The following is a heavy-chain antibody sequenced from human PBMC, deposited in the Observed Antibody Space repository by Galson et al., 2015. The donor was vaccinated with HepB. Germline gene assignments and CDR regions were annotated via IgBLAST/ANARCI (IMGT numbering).Heavy chain of an antibody. V-gene: IGHV4-59*01. Sequence: LSLTCTVSGGSISSYYWSWIRQPPGKGLEWIGYIYYSGSTNYNPSLKSRVTISVDTSKNQFSLKLSSVTAADTAVYYCARGGRDDFWSGYYNPYYYGMDVWGQGTTVTVSS. D-gene: IGHD3-3*01. CDR1: GGSISSYY. CDR2: IYYSGST. CDR3: ARGGRDDFWSGYYNPYYYGMDV. J-gene: IGHJ6*02.